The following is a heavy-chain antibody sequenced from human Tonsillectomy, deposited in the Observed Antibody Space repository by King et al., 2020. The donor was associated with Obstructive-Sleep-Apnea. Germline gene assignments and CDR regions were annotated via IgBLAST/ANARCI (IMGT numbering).Heavy chain of an antibody. Sequence: VQLVESGAEVKKPGASVKVSCKASGYTFTGYYMHWLRQAPGQGLEWMGWINPNSGGTNYAQKFQGRVTMTRDTSISTAYMELRRLRSDDTAVYYCARELAVAGTQYDAFDIWGQGTMVTVSS. CDR3: ARELAVAGTQYDAFDI. CDR2: INPNSGGT. V-gene: IGHV1-2*02. J-gene: IGHJ3*02. D-gene: IGHD6-19*01. CDR1: GYTFTGYY.